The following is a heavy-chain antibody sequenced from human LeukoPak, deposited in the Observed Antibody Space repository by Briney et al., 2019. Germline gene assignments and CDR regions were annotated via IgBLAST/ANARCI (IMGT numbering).Heavy chain of an antibody. CDR2: ILYDGINK. J-gene: IGHJ6*02. D-gene: IGHD1-26*01. Sequence: GRSLRLSCAADALTFSNSGMHSARHAPGKRLESEAVILYDGINKNYADSVKGRFTISRDNSKNTLYLQMNSLRAEDTALYYCATEIIRRYNGSRQDGMDVWGQGTTVTVSS. V-gene: IGHV3-30*03. CDR3: ATEIIRRYNGSRQDGMDV. CDR1: ALTFSNSG.